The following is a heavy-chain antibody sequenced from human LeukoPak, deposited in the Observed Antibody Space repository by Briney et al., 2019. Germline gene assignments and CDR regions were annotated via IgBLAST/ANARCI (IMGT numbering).Heavy chain of an antibody. V-gene: IGHV4-38-2*02. D-gene: IGHD1-26*01. CDR1: GYSISSGYY. CDR3: ARDIGNGGSFSFDY. CDR2: IYHSGST. Sequence: PSETLSLTCAVSGYSISSGYYWGWIRQPPGKGLEWIGSIYHSGSTYYNPSLKSRVTISVDTSKNQFSLELSSVTAADTAVYYCARDIGNGGSFSFDYWGQGTLVTVSS. J-gene: IGHJ4*02.